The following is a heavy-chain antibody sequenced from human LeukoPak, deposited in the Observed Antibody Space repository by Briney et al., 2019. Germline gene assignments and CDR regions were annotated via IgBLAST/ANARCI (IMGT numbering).Heavy chain of an antibody. V-gene: IGHV3-64*01. CDR3: ARVIGPAVSFDAFDI. Sequence: PEGSLRLSCAASGFTFSSYAMHWVRQAPGKGLEYVSAISSNGGSTYYANSVKGRFTISRDNSKNTLYLQMGSLRAEDMAVYYCARVIGPAVSFDAFDIWGQGTMVTVSS. J-gene: IGHJ3*02. CDR2: ISSNGGST. D-gene: IGHD2-2*01. CDR1: GFTFSSYA.